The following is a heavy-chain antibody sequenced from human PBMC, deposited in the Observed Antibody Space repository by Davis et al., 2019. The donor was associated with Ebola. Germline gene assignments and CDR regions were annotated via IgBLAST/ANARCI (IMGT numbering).Heavy chain of an antibody. D-gene: IGHD5-18*01. Sequence: AASVKVSCKASGYTFTSYGISWVRQAPGQGLEWMGWISAYNGNTDYAQKLQGRVTMTTDTSTSTAYMELSRMRSDDTAVYYCARGLDTASGYGMDVWGQGTTVTVSS. CDR3: ARGLDTASGYGMDV. V-gene: IGHV1-18*01. CDR1: GYTFTSYG. CDR2: ISAYNGNT. J-gene: IGHJ6*02.